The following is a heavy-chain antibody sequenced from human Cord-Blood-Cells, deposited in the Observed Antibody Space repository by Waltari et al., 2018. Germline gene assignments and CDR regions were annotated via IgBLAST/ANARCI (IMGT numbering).Heavy chain of an antibody. J-gene: IGHJ4*02. D-gene: IGHD3-10*01. Sequence: QLQLQESGPGLVKPSETLSLTCTVSGGSISSSSYYWGWIRQPPGKGLEWIGRSYYSGGTYYNPSLKSRVTISVDTSKNQFSLKLSSVTAADTAVYYCASYGSGSYYNGNFDYWGQGTLVTVSS. CDR1: GGSISSSSYY. CDR2: SYYSGGT. CDR3: ASYGSGSYYNGNFDY. V-gene: IGHV4-39*01.